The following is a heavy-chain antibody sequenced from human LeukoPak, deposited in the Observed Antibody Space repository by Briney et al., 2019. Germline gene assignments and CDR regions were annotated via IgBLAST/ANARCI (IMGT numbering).Heavy chain of an antibody. CDR3: AKGIDYGDYDVGGYFDY. CDR2: TSYDGSNK. D-gene: IGHD4-17*01. J-gene: IGHJ4*02. V-gene: IGHV3-30*18. Sequence: PGRSLRLSCAASGFTFSSYGMHWVRQAPGKGLEWVAVTSYDGSNKYYADSVKGRFTISRDNSKNTLYLQMNSLRAEDTAVYYCAKGIDYGDYDVGGYFDYWGQGTLVTVSS. CDR1: GFTFSSYG.